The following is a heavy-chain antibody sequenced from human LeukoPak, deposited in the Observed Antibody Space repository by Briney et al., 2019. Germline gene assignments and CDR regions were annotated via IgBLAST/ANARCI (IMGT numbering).Heavy chain of an antibody. D-gene: IGHD3-10*01. CDR2: INPNSGGT. CDR1: GYTFTGYY. J-gene: IGHJ4*02. CDR3: ARAYYYGSGSFDY. V-gene: IGHV1-2*02. Sequence: GASVKVSCKASGYTFTGYYMHWVRQAPGQGLEWMGWINPNSGGTNYAQKFQDRVTMTRDTSISTAYMELSRLRSDDTAVYYCARAYYYGSGSFDYWGQGTLVTVSS.